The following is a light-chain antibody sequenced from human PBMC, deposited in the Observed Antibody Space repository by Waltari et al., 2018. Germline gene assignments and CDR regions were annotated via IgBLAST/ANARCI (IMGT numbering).Light chain of an antibody. CDR2: EVT. J-gene: IGLJ2*01. CDR3: SSYAGSNKLI. CDR1: SSDVGGYDS. V-gene: IGLV2-8*01. Sequence: QSALTQPPSASGSPGQSVTIPCTGTSSDVGGYDSVSWYQQHPGKAPKLMIYEVTKRPSGVPGRFSGSKSGNTASLTVSGLQVDDEADYYCSSYAGSNKLIFGGGTKLTVL.